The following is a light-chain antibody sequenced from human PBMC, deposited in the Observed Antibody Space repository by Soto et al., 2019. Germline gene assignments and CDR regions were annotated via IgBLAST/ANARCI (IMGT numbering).Light chain of an antibody. V-gene: IGKV3-15*01. CDR3: QQYYKWPIT. CDR1: QSVSSY. J-gene: IGKJ5*01. CDR2: GAS. Sequence: ELVMTQSPATLSVSPGERATLSCRASQSVSSYLAWYQQKPGQAPRLLIYGASTRATGIPARFSGSGSGTEFTLTISSRQSEDFAVYYCQQYYKWPITFGQGTRLGI.